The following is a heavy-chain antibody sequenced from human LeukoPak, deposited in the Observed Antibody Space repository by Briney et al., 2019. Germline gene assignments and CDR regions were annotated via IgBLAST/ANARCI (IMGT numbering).Heavy chain of an antibody. CDR2: IYYSGTT. J-gene: IGHJ4*02. V-gene: IGHV4-61*01. CDR3: ARVHSSSYYFDF. D-gene: IGHD6-6*01. Sequence: SETLSLTCTVSGGSVSSGTYYWTWLRQPPGNRLEWIGYIYYSGTTIYNPSLKSRVTISVDTSENQFSLRLYSVTAADTAVYYCARVHSSSYYFDFWGQGTLVTVSS. CDR1: GGSVSSGTYY.